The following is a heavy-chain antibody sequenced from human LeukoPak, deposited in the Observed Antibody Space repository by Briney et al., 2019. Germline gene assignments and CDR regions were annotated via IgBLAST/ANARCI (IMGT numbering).Heavy chain of an antibody. V-gene: IGHV3-9*01. Sequence: GGSLRLSCAASGFTFSSYGMSWVRQAPGKGLEWVSGISWNSGNIGYADSVKGRFTISRDNAKNSLYLQMNSLRAEDTALYYCAKGGIHRGYYYYYMDVWGKGTTVTISS. D-gene: IGHD6-13*01. CDR1: GFTFSSYG. J-gene: IGHJ6*03. CDR3: AKGGIHRGYYYYYMDV. CDR2: ISWNSGNI.